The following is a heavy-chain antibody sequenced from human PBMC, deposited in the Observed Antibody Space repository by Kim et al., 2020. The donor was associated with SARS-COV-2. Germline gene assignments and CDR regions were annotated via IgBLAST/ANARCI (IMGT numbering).Heavy chain of an antibody. V-gene: IGHV4-4*07. Sequence: GGSISSYYWGWIRQPAGKGLEWIGRIYTSGSTNYNPSLKSRVTMSVDTSKNQFSLKLSSVTAADTAVYYCARVRGMLYGPQGYMDVWGKGTKVTV. CDR2: IYTSGST. J-gene: IGHJ6*03. CDR3: ARVRGMLYGPQGYMDV. D-gene: IGHD2-8*01. CDR1: GGSISSYY.